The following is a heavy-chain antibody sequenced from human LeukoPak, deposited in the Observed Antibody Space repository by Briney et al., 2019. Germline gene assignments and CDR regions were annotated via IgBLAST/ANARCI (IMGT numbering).Heavy chain of an antibody. V-gene: IGHV1-2*06. CDR2: IHPNSGGT. CDR1: GYTFTGYY. J-gene: IGHJ4*02. D-gene: IGHD6-13*01. CDR3: ARVSRQLVLIDY. Sequence: ASVKVSCKASGYTFTGYYMHWVRQAPGQGLEWMGRIHPNSGGTNYAQKFQGRVTMTRDTSISTAYMELSRLRSDDTAVYYCARVSRQLVLIDYWGQGTLVTVSS.